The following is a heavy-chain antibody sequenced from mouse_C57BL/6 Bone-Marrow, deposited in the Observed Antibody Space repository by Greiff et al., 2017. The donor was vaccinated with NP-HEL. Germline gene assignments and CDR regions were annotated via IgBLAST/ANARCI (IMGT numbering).Heavy chain of an antibody. V-gene: IGHV5-12*01. Sequence: EVKLVESGGGLVQPGGSLKLSCAASGFTFSDYYMYWVRQTPEKRLEWVAYISNGGGSTYYPDNVKGRFTISRDNAKNTLYLQMSRLKSEDTAMYYCARRSSSYYAMDYWGQGTSVTVSS. CDR3: ARRSSSYYAMDY. D-gene: IGHD1-1*01. CDR2: ISNGGGST. CDR1: GFTFSDYY. J-gene: IGHJ4*01.